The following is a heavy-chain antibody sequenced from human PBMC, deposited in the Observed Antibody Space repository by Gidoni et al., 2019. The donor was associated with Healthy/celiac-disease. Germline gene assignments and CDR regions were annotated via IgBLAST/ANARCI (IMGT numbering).Heavy chain of an antibody. V-gene: IGHV3-30*18. CDR3: AKDKPYDSIIDY. Sequence: QVQLVESGGGVVQPGRSLRLSCAASGFTFSSYGMHWVRQAPGKGLEWVAVISYDGSNKYYADSVKGRFTISRDNSKNTLYLQMNSLRAEDTAVYYCAKDKPYDSIIDYWGQGTLVTVSS. J-gene: IGHJ4*02. D-gene: IGHD3-22*01. CDR2: ISYDGSNK. CDR1: GFTFSSYG.